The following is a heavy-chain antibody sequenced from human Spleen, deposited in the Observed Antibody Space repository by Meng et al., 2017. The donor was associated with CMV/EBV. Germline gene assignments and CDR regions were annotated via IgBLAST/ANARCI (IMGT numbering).Heavy chain of an antibody. Sequence: GGSLRLSCVASGFTFSSYSMNWVRQAPGKGLEWVSYISGSSSTIYYAYSVKGRFTISRDNAKNSLYLQMNSPRADDTAVYYCARDNTIFGVVIPKYGMDVWGQGSTVTVSS. CDR3: ARDNTIFGVVIPKYGMDV. CDR1: GFTFSSYS. D-gene: IGHD3-3*01. V-gene: IGHV3-48*04. J-gene: IGHJ6*02. CDR2: ISGSSSTI.